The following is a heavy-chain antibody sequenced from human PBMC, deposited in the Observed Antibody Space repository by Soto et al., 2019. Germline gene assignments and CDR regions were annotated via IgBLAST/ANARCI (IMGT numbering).Heavy chain of an antibody. V-gene: IGHV3-23*01. D-gene: IGHD3-16*02. CDR3: AKGKGYDYIWGSYRSDDAFDI. CDR1: GFTFSSYA. J-gene: IGHJ3*02. CDR2: ISGSGGST. Sequence: EVQRLESGGGLVQPGGSLRLSCAASGFTFSSYAMSWVRQAPGKGLEWVSAISGSGGSTYYADSVKGRFTISRDNSKNTLYLQMNSLRAEDTAVYYCAKGKGYDYIWGSYRSDDAFDIWGQGTMVTVSS.